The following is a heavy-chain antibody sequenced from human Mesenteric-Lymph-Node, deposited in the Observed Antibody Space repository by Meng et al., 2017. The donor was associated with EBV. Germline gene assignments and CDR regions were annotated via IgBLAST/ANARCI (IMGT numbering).Heavy chain of an antibody. CDR3: AKVMDSGAWLDP. Sequence: QGELRESGPGLVKSSGTLSLTCAVSGGSITSSNWWTWVRQPPGKGLEWIGEIYHIGSTNYNPSLKNRVSISVDRSKNQFSLNLTSVTAADTAVYYCAKVMDSGAWLDPWGQGSLVTVSS. D-gene: IGHD1-26*01. V-gene: IGHV4-4*02. CDR1: GGSITSSNW. CDR2: IYHIGST. J-gene: IGHJ5*02.